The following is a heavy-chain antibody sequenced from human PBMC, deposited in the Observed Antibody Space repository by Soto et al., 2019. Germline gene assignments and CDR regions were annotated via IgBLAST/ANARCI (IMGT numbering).Heavy chain of an antibody. CDR1: GGSISSYY. V-gene: IGHV4-59*08. J-gene: IGHJ4*02. CDR3: ARHPPYSSSWRSWYFEY. CDR2: IYYSGST. Sequence: SETLSLTCTVSGGSISSYYWSWIRQPPGKGLEWIGYIYYSGSTNYNPSLKSRVTISVDTSKNQFSLKLSSVTAADTAVYYCARHPPYSSSWRSWYFEYWGQGTLVTVSS. D-gene: IGHD6-13*01.